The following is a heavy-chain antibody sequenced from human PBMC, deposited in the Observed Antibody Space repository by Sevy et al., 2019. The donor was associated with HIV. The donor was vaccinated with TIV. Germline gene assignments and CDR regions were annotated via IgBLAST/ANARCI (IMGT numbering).Heavy chain of an antibody. CDR3: ARLYYDFWSGYYVNGMDV. V-gene: IGHV5-51*01. CDR1: GYSFTSYW. J-gene: IGHJ6*02. CDR2: IYPGDSDT. D-gene: IGHD3-3*01. Sequence: GESLKISCKGSGYSFTSYWIGWVRQMPGKGLEWMGIIYPGDSDTRYSPSFQGQVTISTEKSISTAYLQWSSLKASDTAMYYCARLYYDFWSGYYVNGMDVWGQGTTVTVSS.